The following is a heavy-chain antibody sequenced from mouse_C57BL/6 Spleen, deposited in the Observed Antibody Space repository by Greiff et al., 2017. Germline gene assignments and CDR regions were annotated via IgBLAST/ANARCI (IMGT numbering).Heavy chain of an antibody. CDR2: IYPRSGNT. D-gene: IGHD4-1*01. CDR1: GYTFTSYG. CDR3: ARGGFNWDDN. V-gene: IGHV1-81*01. Sequence: QVQLQQSGAELARPGASVQLSCKASGYTFTSYGISWVKQRTGQGLEWIGAIYPRSGNTYYNEKFKGKATLTADKSSSTAYMELRSLTSEDSAVYFCARGGFNWDDNRGQGTTLTVAS. J-gene: IGHJ2*01.